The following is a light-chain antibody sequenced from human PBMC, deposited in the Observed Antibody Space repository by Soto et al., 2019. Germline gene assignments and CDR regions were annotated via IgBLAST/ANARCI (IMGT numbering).Light chain of an antibody. CDR2: EVS. Sequence: QSVLTQPASGSGSPGQSVTISCTGTSTNVGTYKAVSWYQQHPGKAPKLIIYEVSQRPSGVSNHFSGSKSGNTASLTISGLQAEDEADYYCCSYASSSTYVFGTGTKVTVL. V-gene: IGLV2-23*02. CDR1: STNVGTYKA. J-gene: IGLJ1*01. CDR3: CSYASSSTYV.